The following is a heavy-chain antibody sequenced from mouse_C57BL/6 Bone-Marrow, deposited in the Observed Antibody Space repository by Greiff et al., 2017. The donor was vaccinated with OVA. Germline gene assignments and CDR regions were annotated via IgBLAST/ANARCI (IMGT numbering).Heavy chain of an antibody. CDR1: GYAFTNYL. CDR3: ARERYKSSLAY. J-gene: IGHJ3*01. CDR2: INPGSGGT. V-gene: IGHV1-54*01. D-gene: IGHD1-3*01. Sequence: VKLMESGAELVRPGTSVKVSCKASGYAFTNYLIEWVKQRPGQGLEWIGVINPGSGGTNYNEKFKGKATLTADKSSSTAYMQLSSLTSEDSAVYFCARERYKSSLAYWGQGTLVTVSA.